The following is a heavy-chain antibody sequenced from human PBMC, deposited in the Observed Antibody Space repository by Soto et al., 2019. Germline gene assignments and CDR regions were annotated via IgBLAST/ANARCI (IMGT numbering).Heavy chain of an antibody. Sequence: PGGSLRLSCAASGFTFRSSDMSWVRQVPGKGLGWVSSISGGGDTTYYADSVKGRFTISRDNFKNTLYLQMNSLRAEETTVYYCASLQSPVAFDYWGQGTLVTVSS. J-gene: IGHJ4*02. V-gene: IGHV3-23*01. CDR2: ISGGGDTT. CDR1: GFTFRSSD. D-gene: IGHD4-4*01. CDR3: ASLQSPVAFDY.